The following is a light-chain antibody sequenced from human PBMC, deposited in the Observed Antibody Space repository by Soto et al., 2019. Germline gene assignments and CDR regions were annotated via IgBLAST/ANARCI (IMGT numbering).Light chain of an antibody. Sequence: EIVLTRSPPTLSLSPGETATLSCRASQSVSNNVAWYQQKPGQAPRLLILGASTRATGIPARFSGSGSGTEFTLSISSLQSEDFAVYYCKQYKEWPPFTFGQGTRLEIK. CDR1: QSVSNN. CDR3: KQYKEWPPFT. J-gene: IGKJ5*01. V-gene: IGKV3-15*01. CDR2: GAS.